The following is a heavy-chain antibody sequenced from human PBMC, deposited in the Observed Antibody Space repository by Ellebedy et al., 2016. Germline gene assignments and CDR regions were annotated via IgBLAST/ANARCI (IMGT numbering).Heavy chain of an antibody. CDR2: IYPGDSET. J-gene: IGHJ4*02. D-gene: IGHD1-20*01. CDR3: ARVLTSITGTTFHFDY. Sequence: GESLKISCKGSGYTFTSYWIVWVRQMPGKGLEWMGIIYPGDSETRYSPSFQGQVTISADKSISTAYLQWSSLKASDTAMFYCARVLTSITGTTFHFDYWGQGTLVTVSS. CDR1: GYTFTSYW. V-gene: IGHV5-51*01.